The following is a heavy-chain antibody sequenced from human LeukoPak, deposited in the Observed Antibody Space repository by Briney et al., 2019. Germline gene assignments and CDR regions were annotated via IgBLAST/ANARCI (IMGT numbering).Heavy chain of an antibody. CDR3: ARSIRGYSSGWYYFDY. J-gene: IGHJ4*02. CDR1: GGSISSSSYY. CDR2: IYYSGST. Sequence: SETLSLTCTVSGGSISSSSYYWGWIRQPPGKGLEWIGSIYYSGSTYYNPSLKSRVTISVDTSKNQFSVKLSSVTAADTAVYYCARSIRGYSSGWYYFDYWGQGTLITVSS. V-gene: IGHV4-39*07. D-gene: IGHD6-19*01.